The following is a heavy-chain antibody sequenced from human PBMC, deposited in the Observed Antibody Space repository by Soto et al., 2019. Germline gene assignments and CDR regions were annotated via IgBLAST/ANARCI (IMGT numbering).Heavy chain of an antibody. D-gene: IGHD2-8*01. V-gene: IGHV1-18*04. CDR1: GYTFTSYG. Sequence: ASVKVSCKASGYTFTSYGISWVRQAPGRGREWLGWISAYNGNTNCAQKLQGRVTMTTDTATSTAYMELRSLRSDDTAVYYCAREGGLVLMEYGQQLVTWGGMDVWGQGTTLTVSS. CDR2: ISAYNGNT. CDR3: AREGGLVLMEYGQQLVTWGGMDV. J-gene: IGHJ6*02.